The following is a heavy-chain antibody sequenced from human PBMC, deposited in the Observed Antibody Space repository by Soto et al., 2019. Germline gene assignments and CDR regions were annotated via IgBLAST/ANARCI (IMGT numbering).Heavy chain of an antibody. CDR3: ARDHGDGSGVMNV. CDR1: GFTFNNYA. V-gene: IGHV3-30-3*01. D-gene: IGHD3-10*01. Sequence: GGSLRLSCAASGFTFNNYAMHWVRQAPGKGLEWVAVISYDGNNIYYAGSVQGRFTISRDNSKNTLYLQMISLRAEDTAVYYCARDHGDGSGVMNVWGQGTTVTVSS. J-gene: IGHJ6*02. CDR2: ISYDGNNI.